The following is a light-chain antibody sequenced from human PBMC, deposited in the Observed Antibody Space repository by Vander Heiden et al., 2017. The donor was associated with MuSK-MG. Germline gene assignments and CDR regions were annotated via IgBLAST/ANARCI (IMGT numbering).Light chain of an antibody. J-gene: IGLJ1*01. Sequence: QSVLTQPPSASGTPGQRSTISCSGDPSNIGKNHVNWFQQFPGTAPKLVIYSNNKRPPGVPDRFSGSKSGTSASLGITWLQSEDEGDYYCATWDDSLNAYVCGGGTKVTVL. CDR3: ATWDDSLNAYV. V-gene: IGLV1-44*01. CDR1: PSNIGKNH. CDR2: SNN.